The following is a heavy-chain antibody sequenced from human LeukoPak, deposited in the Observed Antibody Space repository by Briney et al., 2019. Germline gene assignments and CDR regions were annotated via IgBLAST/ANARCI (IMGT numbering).Heavy chain of an antibody. Sequence: ASVKVSCKASGYSFTSYGISWVRQAPGQWLEWMGWINTNTGNPTYAQGFTGRFVFSLDTSVSTAYLQISSLKAEDTAVYYCARDRDTSGTNWFDPWGQGTLVTVSS. CDR3: ARDRDTSGTNWFDP. J-gene: IGHJ5*02. CDR2: INTNTGNP. V-gene: IGHV7-4-1*02. CDR1: GYSFTSYG. D-gene: IGHD5-18*01.